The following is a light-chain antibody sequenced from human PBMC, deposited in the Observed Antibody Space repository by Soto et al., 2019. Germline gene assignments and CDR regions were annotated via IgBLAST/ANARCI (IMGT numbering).Light chain of an antibody. CDR1: QSVSSSY. CDR2: GAS. V-gene: IGKV3-20*01. CDR3: QQYGSTMYT. Sequence: EIVLTQSPGTLSLSPGERATLSCRASQSVSSSYLAWDQQKPGQAPRLLIYGASRRATGIPDRFSGSGSGTDFTLTISRLEPEDFAVYYCQQYGSTMYTFGHGTQLEIK. J-gene: IGKJ2*01.